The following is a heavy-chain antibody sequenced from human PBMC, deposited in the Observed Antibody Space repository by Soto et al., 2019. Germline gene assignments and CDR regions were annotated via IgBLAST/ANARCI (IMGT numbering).Heavy chain of an antibody. CDR3: MLGSGWKDFDY. Sequence: SETLSLTCTVSGGSISSGDYYWSWIRQPPGKGLEWIGNIYYSGSTYYNPSLKSRVTISVDTSKNQFSLKLSSVTAADTAVYYCMLGSGWKDFDYWGQGTLVTVSS. D-gene: IGHD3-22*01. V-gene: IGHV4-39*01. CDR1: GGSISSGDYY. J-gene: IGHJ4*02. CDR2: IYYSGST.